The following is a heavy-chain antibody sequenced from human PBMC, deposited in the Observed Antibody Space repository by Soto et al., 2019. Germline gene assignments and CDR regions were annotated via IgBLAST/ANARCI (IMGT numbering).Heavy chain of an antibody. CDR1: GFTFSSYW. CDR2: IKQDGSEK. CDR3: VRDSDDYSNYVIDY. D-gene: IGHD4-4*01. Sequence: GGSLRLSCAASGFTFSSYWMSWVRQAPGKGLEWVANIKQDGSEKYYVDSVKGRFTISRDNAKNSLYLQMNSLRAEDTAVYYCVRDSDDYSNYVIDYCGQGTLVTVYS. V-gene: IGHV3-7*01. J-gene: IGHJ4*02.